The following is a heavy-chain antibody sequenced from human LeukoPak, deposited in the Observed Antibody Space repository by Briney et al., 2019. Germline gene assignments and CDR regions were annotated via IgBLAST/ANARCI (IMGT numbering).Heavy chain of an antibody. CDR3: AVAPGDY. J-gene: IGHJ4*02. V-gene: IGHV1-2*02. D-gene: IGHD2-21*01. CDR2: INPNSDYT. CDR1: GYTFTDYY. Sequence: ASVKVSCKASGYTFTDYYIHWVRQAPGQGLEWMGWINPNSDYTFYAQKFQGRVTLTRDTSISTVYMELTTLTSDDTALYYCAVAPGDYWGQGTLVSVSS.